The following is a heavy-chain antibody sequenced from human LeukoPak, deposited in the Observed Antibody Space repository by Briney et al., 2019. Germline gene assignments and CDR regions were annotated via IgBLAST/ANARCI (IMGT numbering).Heavy chain of an antibody. J-gene: IGHJ1*01. D-gene: IGHD1-26*01. CDR2: IYTSGST. CDR3: ARATEYSGNFRGPEYFQH. Sequence: SETLSLTCTVSGVSISIYYWSWIRQPAGKGLEWIGRIYTSGSTNYNPSLNSRVTMSVDTSKNQFSLKLSSVTAADTAVYYCARATEYSGNFRGPEYFQHRGQGTLVTVSS. CDR1: GVSISIYY. V-gene: IGHV4-4*07.